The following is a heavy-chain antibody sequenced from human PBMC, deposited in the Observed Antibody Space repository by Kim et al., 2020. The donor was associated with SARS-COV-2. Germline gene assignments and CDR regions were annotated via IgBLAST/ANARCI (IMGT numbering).Heavy chain of an antibody. D-gene: IGHD3-10*01. Sequence: SETLSLTCAVSGGSISSSNWWSWVRQPPGKGLEWIGEIYHSGSTNYNPSLKSRVTISVDKSKNQFSLKLSSVTAADTAVYYCARRGSTMVQGVISGWFDPWGQGTLGTFSS. CDR3: ARRGSTMVQGVISGWFDP. CDR2: IYHSGST. CDR1: GGSISSSNW. V-gene: IGHV4-4*02. J-gene: IGHJ5*02.